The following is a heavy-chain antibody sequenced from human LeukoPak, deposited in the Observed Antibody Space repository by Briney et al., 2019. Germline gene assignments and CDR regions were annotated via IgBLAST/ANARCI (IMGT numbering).Heavy chain of an antibody. V-gene: IGHV4-39*01. CDR3: ARHAVIGATRWFDP. CDR2: TYYSGST. D-gene: IGHD1-26*01. Sequence: ASETLSLTCTVSGGSISSSSYYWGWIRQPPGKGLEWIGSTYYSGSTYYNPSLKSRVTISVDTSKNQFSLKLSSVTAADTAVYYCARHAVIGATRWFDPWGQGTLVTVSS. CDR1: GGSISSSSYY. J-gene: IGHJ5*02.